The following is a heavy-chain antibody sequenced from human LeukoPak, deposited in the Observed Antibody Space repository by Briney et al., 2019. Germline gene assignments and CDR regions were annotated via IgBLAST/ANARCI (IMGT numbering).Heavy chain of an antibody. CDR1: XXXXXXXX. CDR3: ARGIGAAAHFYYYYYYMDV. J-gene: IGHJ6*03. V-gene: IGHV1-8*01. Sequence: GASVXXXXXXXXXXXXXXXXXXVRQXXXQGLEWMGWMNPNSGNTGYAQKFQGRVTMTRNTYISTAYMELSSLRSEDTAVYYCARGIGAAAHFYYYYYYMDVWGKGTTVTVSS. CDR2: MNPNSGNT. D-gene: IGHD6-13*01.